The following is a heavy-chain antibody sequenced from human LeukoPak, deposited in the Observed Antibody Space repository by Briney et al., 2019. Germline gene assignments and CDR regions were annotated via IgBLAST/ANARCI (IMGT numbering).Heavy chain of an antibody. J-gene: IGHJ4*02. CDR1: GFTFSSYA. D-gene: IGHD6-13*01. Sequence: GGSLRLSCAASGFTFSSYAMSWVRHAPGKGLEWVSAISGSGGSTYYADSVKGRFTISRDNSKNTLYLQMNSLRAEDTAVYYCAKGSIAAAGTSLTYFDYWGQGTLVTVSS. V-gene: IGHV3-23*01. CDR2: ISGSGGST. CDR3: AKGSIAAAGTSLTYFDY.